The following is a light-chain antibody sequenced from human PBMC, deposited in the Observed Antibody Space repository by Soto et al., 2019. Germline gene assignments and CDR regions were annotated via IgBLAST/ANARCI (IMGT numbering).Light chain of an antibody. CDR2: GAS. CDR3: QKYNSYS. CDR1: QNIISN. J-gene: IGKJ1*01. V-gene: IGKV3-15*01. Sequence: EIVLTQSPASRSRSPVEIAPLSCRASQNIISNLAWYQQKPGQAPRLLIYGASTRATGIPARFSGSGSGTEFTLTISSLKPDDFATYYCQKYNSYSFGQGTKVDIK.